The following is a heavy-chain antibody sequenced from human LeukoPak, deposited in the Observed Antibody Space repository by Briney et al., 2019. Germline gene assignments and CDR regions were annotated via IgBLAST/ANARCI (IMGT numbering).Heavy chain of an antibody. Sequence: ASVKVSCKASGYTFTDYYINWVRQAPGQGLEWMGWITPNSGDTNSAQKFKGRVIMTRDTSMSTAYMELSSLRSDDTALYYCARVAAMAGIGWGDFDYWGQGTLVTVSS. CDR1: GYTFTDYY. J-gene: IGHJ4*02. V-gene: IGHV1-2*02. CDR3: ARVAAMAGIGWGDFDY. D-gene: IGHD6-19*01. CDR2: ITPNSGDT.